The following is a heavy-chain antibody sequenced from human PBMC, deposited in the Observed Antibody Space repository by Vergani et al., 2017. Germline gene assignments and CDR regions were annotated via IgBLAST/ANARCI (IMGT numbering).Heavy chain of an antibody. J-gene: IGHJ5*02. CDR3: ARGRRVELYYDILTGKGRFDP. CDR2: IYYSGST. V-gene: IGHV4-59*12. D-gene: IGHD3-9*01. Sequence: QVQLQESGPGLVKPSETLSLTCTVSGGSISSYYWSWIRQPPGKGLEWIGYIYYSGSTNYNPSLKSRVTISVDTSKNQFSLKLSSVTAAETAVYYCARGRRVELYYDILTGKGRFDPWGQGTLVTVSS. CDR1: GGSISSYY.